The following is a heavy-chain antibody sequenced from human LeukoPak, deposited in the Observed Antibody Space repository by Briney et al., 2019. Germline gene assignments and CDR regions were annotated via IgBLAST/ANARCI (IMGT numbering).Heavy chain of an antibody. CDR1: GFTFNIYA. V-gene: IGHV3-23*01. CDR3: AKVYDTSGYYYAMDF. CDR2: VTYDGST. J-gene: IGHJ4*02. D-gene: IGHD3-22*01. Sequence: GGSLRLSCAASGFTFNIYAMSWVRQAPGKGLELVSTVTYDGSTYYADSVRGRFTISRDNSKNALYLQMNSLRAEDTAVYHCAKVYDTSGYYYAMDFWGQGTLVTVSS.